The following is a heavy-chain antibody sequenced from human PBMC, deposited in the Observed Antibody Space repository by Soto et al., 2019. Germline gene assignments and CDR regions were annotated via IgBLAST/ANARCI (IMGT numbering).Heavy chain of an antibody. CDR1: GFTFTTYA. J-gene: IGHJ4*02. CDR2: ISNDGRSK. D-gene: IGHD3-3*01. V-gene: IGHV3-30*04. CDR3: GREQCFGGCRSCYYFVF. Sequence: QVQLVESGGGVVQPGRSLRLSCAASGFTFTTYAIHWVRQAPGKGLEWVAVISNDGRSKYYADSVKGRFTISRDNSKNTLDLQMNNLRSDDTAVYSFGREQCFGGCRSCYYFVFWGQGTLVTVSS.